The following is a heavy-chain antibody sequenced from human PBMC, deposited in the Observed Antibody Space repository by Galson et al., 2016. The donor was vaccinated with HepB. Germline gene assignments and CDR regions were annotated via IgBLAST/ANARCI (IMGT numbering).Heavy chain of an antibody. Sequence: SVKVSCKASGYTFTNYYIHWVRQAPGQGLEWVGRVNPSTGDKHYAQNFQGRVTLTRDTSISTAFMELRRLRSDDTAVYYCERDMYTTARDYWGQGTLVTVSS. V-gene: IGHV1-2*06. J-gene: IGHJ4*02. CDR1: GYTFTNYY. CDR2: VNPSTGDK. D-gene: IGHD2/OR15-2a*01. CDR3: ERDMYTTARDY.